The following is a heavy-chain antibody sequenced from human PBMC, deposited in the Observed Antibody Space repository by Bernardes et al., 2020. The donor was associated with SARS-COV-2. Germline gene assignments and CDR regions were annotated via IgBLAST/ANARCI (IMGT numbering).Heavy chain of an antibody. CDR2: TSYRSKWNY. CDR1: GDSVSSNSAV. CDR3: ARGANYAMGV. Sequence: SQTLSLTSAISGDSVSSNSAVWHWIRQSPSRGLEWLGRTSYRSKWNYDYAVSVKSRITISPDTSKNQFSLELTSVTPEDTAVYYCARGANYAMGVWGQGTTGTVSS. V-gene: IGHV6-1*01. J-gene: IGHJ6*02.